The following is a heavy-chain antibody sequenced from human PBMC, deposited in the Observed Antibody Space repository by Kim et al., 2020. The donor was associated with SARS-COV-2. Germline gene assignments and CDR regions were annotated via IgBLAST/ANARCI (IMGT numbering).Heavy chain of an antibody. CDR3: AGYSSGWYGYYGMDV. D-gene: IGHD6-19*01. V-gene: IGHV4-4*09. J-gene: IGHJ6*02. Sequence: PSLQSRVAISVDTSKNHFSLKLSSVTAADTAVYSCAGYSSGWYGYYGMDVWGQGTTVTVSS.